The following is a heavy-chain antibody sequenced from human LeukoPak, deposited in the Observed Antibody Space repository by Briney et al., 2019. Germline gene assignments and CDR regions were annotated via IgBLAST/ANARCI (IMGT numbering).Heavy chain of an antibody. CDR1: GFTFSSYG. Sequence: GGSLRLSCAASGFTFSSYGMHWVRQAPGKGLEWVAFIRYDGSNKYYADSVKGRFTISRDNSKNTLYLQMNSLRAEDTAVYSCAKVRGYGGNSGIDYWGQGTLVTVSS. CDR3: AKVRGYGGNSGIDY. V-gene: IGHV3-30*02. J-gene: IGHJ4*02. D-gene: IGHD4-23*01. CDR2: IRYDGSNK.